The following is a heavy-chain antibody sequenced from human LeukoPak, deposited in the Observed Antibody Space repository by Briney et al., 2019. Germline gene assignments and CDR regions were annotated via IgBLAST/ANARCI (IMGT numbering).Heavy chain of an antibody. D-gene: IGHD3-10*01. CDR2: VTDSGGDT. CDR1: GFRFNNHA. CDR3: AKGSQSSRPYYFDF. J-gene: IGHJ4*02. Sequence: GSLELSFAASGFRFNNHAKSWVPQAPGKGLEWSSAVTDSGGDTYRADSVKGRFTISRDDSKNTLYLQMNSLRVDYSAVYHCAKGSQSSRPYYFDFWGPGTLVTVSS. V-gene: IGHV3-23*01.